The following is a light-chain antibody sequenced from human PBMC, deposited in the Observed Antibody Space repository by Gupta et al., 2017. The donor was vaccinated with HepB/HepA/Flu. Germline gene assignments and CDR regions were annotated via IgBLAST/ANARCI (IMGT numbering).Light chain of an antibody. CDR3: QSYEGSQSRYV. CDR2: EVS. Sequence: QSSLTHPLSPPRSPAQAVTISCTGTSSDVGGYSYVSWYQQHPGKAPKVMMYEVSKRPSGVPDRFSGSKSGNTASLSITGLQAEDEADYYCQSYEGSQSRYVFGGGTKFTVL. J-gene: IGLJ1*01. CDR1: SSDVGGYSY. V-gene: IGLV2-8*01.